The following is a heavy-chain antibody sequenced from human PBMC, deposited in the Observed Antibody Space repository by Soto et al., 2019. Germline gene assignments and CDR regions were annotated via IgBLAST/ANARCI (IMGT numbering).Heavy chain of an antibody. J-gene: IGHJ4*02. Sequence: PSETLSLTCAVYGGSFSCYYWSWIRQPPGKGLEWIGEINHSGSTNYNPSLKSRVTISVDTSKNQFSLKLSSVTAADTAVYYCARAGSGSYYPSFDYWGQGTLVTVSS. V-gene: IGHV4-34*01. CDR3: ARAGSGSYYPSFDY. D-gene: IGHD3-10*01. CDR2: INHSGST. CDR1: GGSFSCYY.